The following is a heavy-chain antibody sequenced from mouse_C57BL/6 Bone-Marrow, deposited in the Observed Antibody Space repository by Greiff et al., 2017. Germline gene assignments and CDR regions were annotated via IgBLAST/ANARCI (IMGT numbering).Heavy chain of an antibody. Sequence: QVQLLQPGTGLVKPGASLKLSCTASGYTFTSYWMHWVKQTPGQGLEWIGNINPSNGGTNYNETFKSKTTLNVDNSSSTDYMQLSSLTSEDSAVYYDAIYYGDLDYWGQGTTLTVSS. J-gene: IGHJ2*01. D-gene: IGHD1-1*01. CDR1: GYTFTSYW. V-gene: IGHV1-53*01. CDR2: INPSNGGT. CDR3: AIYYGDLDY.